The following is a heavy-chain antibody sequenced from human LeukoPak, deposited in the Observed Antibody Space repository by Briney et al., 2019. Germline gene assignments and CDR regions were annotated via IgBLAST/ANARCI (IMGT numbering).Heavy chain of an antibody. V-gene: IGHV3-23*01. CDR1: GFTFSSYT. CDR2: ISGSGGNT. CDR3: ARDLGSSGDY. Sequence: GGSLRLSCAASGFTFSSYTMNWVRQAPGKGLEWVSSISGSGGNTYYADSVKGRFTISRDNAKNTLFLQMNSLRAEDTAVYYCARDLGSSGDYWGQGTLVTVSS. D-gene: IGHD2-15*01. J-gene: IGHJ4*02.